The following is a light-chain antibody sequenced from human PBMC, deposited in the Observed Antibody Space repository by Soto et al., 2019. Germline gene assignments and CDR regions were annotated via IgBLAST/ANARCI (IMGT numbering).Light chain of an antibody. Sequence: EIVLTQSPGTLSLSPGERATLSCRASQSVSSSYLAWYQQKPGQAPRLLIYGASSRATGIPDRFSGSGSGIDFTLTISRLEPEDCAVYYCQQYGSSPLAFGQGTKVEIK. CDR3: QQYGSSPLA. J-gene: IGKJ1*01. CDR2: GAS. V-gene: IGKV3-20*01. CDR1: QSVSSSY.